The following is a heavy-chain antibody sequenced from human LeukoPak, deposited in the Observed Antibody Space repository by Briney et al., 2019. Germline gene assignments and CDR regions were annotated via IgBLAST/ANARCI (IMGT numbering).Heavy chain of an antibody. Sequence: GGSLRLSCVASGFTFSRFPMHWVRQALGKGLEWVAVISEDGSNKYYADSVKGRFTISRDNSKNTLYLQMNSLRSEDTAVYYCARDTLIYGSGVNWVDPWGQGTLVTVSS. CDR3: ARDTLIYGSGVNWVDP. V-gene: IGHV3-30-3*01. CDR1: GFTFSRFP. D-gene: IGHD3-10*01. CDR2: ISEDGSNK. J-gene: IGHJ5*02.